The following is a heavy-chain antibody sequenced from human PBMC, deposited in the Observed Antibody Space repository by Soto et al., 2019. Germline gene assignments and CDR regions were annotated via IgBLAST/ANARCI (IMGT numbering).Heavy chain of an antibody. CDR2: IYYSGVT. CDR3: ARQEAAFVSGQYFFDY. Sequence: QVQLQESGPGLVKPSQTLSLTCTVSGGSISSGDYYWSWIRQPPGKGLEWIGYIYYSGVTYYSPSLKSRVTMSLDRSRTQFSLNLASVPAADTAVYYCARQEAAFVSGQYFFDYWSQGTLVTVSS. V-gene: IGHV4-30-4*08. CDR1: GGSISSGDYY. J-gene: IGHJ4*02. D-gene: IGHD3-3*01.